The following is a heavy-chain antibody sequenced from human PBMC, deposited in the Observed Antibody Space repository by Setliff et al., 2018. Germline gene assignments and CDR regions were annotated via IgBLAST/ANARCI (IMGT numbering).Heavy chain of an antibody. CDR3: AIYGGYDRGYFDF. CDR2: IYYSGST. V-gene: IGHV4-59*12. Sequence: SETLSLTCTVSGGSMSFYYWSWIRQPPGKGLEWIGYIYYSGSTDSNPSLKSRVAISIDTSKNEFSLNLRSVTAADTAVYYCAIYGGYDRGYFDFWGQGILVTVSS. CDR1: GGSMSFYY. D-gene: IGHD5-12*01. J-gene: IGHJ4*02.